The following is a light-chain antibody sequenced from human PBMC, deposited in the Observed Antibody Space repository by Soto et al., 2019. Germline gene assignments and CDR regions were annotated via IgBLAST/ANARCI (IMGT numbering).Light chain of an antibody. CDR3: QQYNNWPPLT. CDR1: QSVSSS. CDR2: DAS. Sequence: EIVMTQSPATPSVSPGDRATLSCRASQSVSSSLAWYQQIPGQAPRLLIYDASTRATGIPARFGGSGSGTEFTLTISSLQSEDFAVYYCQQYNNWPPLTFGGGTKVELK. J-gene: IGKJ4*01. V-gene: IGKV3-15*01.